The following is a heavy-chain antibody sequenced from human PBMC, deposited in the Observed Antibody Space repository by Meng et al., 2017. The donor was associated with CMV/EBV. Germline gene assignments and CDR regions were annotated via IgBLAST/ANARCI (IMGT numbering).Heavy chain of an antibody. CDR1: LGTFSSYA. Sequence: SVTVSCKASLGTFSSYAISWVRQAPGQGVEWMGGIIPILGIANYAQKFQGRVTITADKSTSTAYMELSSLRSEDTAVYYCARDKLSIAARPDYYYGMDVWGQGTTVTVSS. J-gene: IGHJ6*02. CDR3: ARDKLSIAARPDYYYGMDV. V-gene: IGHV1-69*10. CDR2: IIPILGIA. D-gene: IGHD6-6*01.